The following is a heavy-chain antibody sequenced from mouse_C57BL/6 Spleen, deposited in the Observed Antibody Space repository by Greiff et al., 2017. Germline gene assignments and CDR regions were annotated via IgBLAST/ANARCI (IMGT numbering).Heavy chain of an antibody. D-gene: IGHD1-1*01. CDR1: GYTFTDYE. V-gene: IGHV1-15*01. CDR2: IDPETGGT. J-gene: IGHJ2*01. Sequence: VQLQQSGAELVRPGASVTLSCKASGYTFTDYEMHWVKQTPVHGLEWIGAIDPETGGTAYNQKFKGKAILTADKSSSTAYMELRSLTSEDSAVYYCTTYGSSYVGPLFDYWGQGTTLTVSS. CDR3: TTYGSSYVGPLFDY.